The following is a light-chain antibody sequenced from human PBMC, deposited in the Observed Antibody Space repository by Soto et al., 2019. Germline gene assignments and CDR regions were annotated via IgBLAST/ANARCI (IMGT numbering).Light chain of an antibody. J-gene: IGKJ1*01. Sequence: EIVMTQSPASLSVSPRETATLSFSASQSIIRYLAWYQHTPGQAPRLLIHGASTRATGVPARFSGSVSGTEFTLTISSLQSEDSAIYYCHQYNDWPWTCGQGTKVDIK. CDR1: QSIIRY. V-gene: IGKV3-15*01. CDR2: GAS. CDR3: HQYNDWPWT.